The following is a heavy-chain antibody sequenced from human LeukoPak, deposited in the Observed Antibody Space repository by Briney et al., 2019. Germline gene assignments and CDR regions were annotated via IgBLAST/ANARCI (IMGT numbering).Heavy chain of an antibody. CDR1: GYTFIDYY. D-gene: IGHD3-3*01. Sequence: ASLRVACKASGYTFIDYYMYWLRQAPGQGLEWMGGINPNSGGTNYAQKYEGRVTMTRDTSISTADMELSRLRSDDTAVYYCARERYDFWSGYQDDAFDIWGQGTMVTVSS. J-gene: IGHJ3*02. CDR2: INPNSGGT. V-gene: IGHV1-2*02. CDR3: ARERYDFWSGYQDDAFDI.